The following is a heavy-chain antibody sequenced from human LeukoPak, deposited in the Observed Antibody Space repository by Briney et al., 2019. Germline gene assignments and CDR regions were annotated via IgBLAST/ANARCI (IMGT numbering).Heavy chain of an antibody. Sequence: PSETLSLTCAVSGYSISSGYYWGWIRQPPGKGLEWIGSIYHSGSTYYDPSLKTRVTISVDTSKDQFSPKLSSVTAADTAVYYCVSRPSNYGDYAYDYWGQGTLVTVSS. CDR2: IYHSGST. CDR3: VSRPSNYGDYAYDY. D-gene: IGHD4-17*01. V-gene: IGHV4-38-2*01. CDR1: GYSISSGYY. J-gene: IGHJ4*02.